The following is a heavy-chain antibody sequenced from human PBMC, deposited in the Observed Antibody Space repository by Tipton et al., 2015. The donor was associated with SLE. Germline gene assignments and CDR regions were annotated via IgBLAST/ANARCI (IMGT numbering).Heavy chain of an antibody. J-gene: IGHJ3*02. Sequence: SLRLSCAASGFTVSSNYMSWVRQAPGKGLEWVSVIYSGGSTYYADSVKGRFTISRDNSKNTLYLQMNSLRAEDTAVYYCASPTVVANDAFDIWGQGTMVTVSS. CDR3: ASPTVVANDAFDI. D-gene: IGHD4-23*01. CDR2: IYSGGST. V-gene: IGHV3-53*01. CDR1: GFTVSSNY.